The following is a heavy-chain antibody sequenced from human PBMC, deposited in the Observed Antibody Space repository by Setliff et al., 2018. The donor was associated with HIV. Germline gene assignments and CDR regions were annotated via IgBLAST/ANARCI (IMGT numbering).Heavy chain of an antibody. J-gene: IGHJ4*02. V-gene: IGHV3-7*01. CDR2: IKQDGSKK. CDR3: ARVGSGSYYIFDY. Sequence: GGSLRLSCAASGFTFSSYWMSWVRQAPGKGLEWVANIKQDGSKKYYVDSVKGRFTISRDNAKNSLYLQMNSLRAEDTAVYYCARVGSGSYYIFDYWGQGTLVTVSS. CDR1: GFTFSSYW. D-gene: IGHD3-10*01.